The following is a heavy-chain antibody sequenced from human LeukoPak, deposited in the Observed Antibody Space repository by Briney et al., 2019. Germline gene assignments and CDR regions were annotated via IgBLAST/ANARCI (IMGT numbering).Heavy chain of an antibody. CDR3: AKSGLNRFDY. CDR2: ISGGGST. J-gene: IGHJ4*02. Sequence: GGSLRLSCAASGFTFAMSWVRQAPGKGLEWVSAISGGGSTYYADSVKGRFTISRDNSKNTLYLQMNSLRAEDTAVYYCAKSGLNRFDYWGQGTLVTVSS. CDR1: GFTFA. D-gene: IGHD2-15*01. V-gene: IGHV3-23*01.